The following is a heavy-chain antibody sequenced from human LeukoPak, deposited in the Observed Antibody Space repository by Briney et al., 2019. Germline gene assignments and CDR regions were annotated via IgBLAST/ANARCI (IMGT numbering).Heavy chain of an antibody. CDR2: IIPIFGTA. CDR3: ARGGTIFGVVITPSYAFDI. D-gene: IGHD3-3*01. V-gene: IGHV1-69*05. CDR1: GGTFSSYA. Sequence: ASVKVSCKASGGTFSSYAISWVRQAPGQGLEWMGGIIPIFGTANYAQKFQGRVTITTDESTSTAYMELSSLRSEDTAVYYCARGGTIFGVVITPSYAFDIWGQGTMVTVSS. J-gene: IGHJ3*02.